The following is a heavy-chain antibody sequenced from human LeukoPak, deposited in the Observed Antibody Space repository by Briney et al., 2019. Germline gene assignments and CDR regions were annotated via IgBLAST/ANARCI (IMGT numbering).Heavy chain of an antibody. CDR1: GGSISSYY. D-gene: IGHD6-6*01. CDR3: ARGGQLVYYYYYYMDV. V-gene: IGHV4-4*07. CDR2: IYTSGST. Sequence: PSETLSLTCTVSGGSISSYYWSWIRQPAGKGLEWIGRIYTSGSTNYNPSLKSRVTMSVDTSKNQFSLKLSSVTAADTAVYYCARGGQLVYYYYYYMDVWGKGTTVTVSS. J-gene: IGHJ6*03.